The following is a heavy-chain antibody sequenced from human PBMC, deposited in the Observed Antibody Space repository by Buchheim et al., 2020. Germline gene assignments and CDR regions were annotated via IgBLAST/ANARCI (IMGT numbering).Heavy chain of an antibody. CDR2: ISSSSSYT. V-gene: IGHV3-11*05. Sequence: QVQLVESGGGLVKPGGSLRLSCAASGFTFSDYYMSWIRQAPGKGLEWVSYISSSSSYTNYADSVKCRFTISRDNAKNSLYLQLNSLRAEDTAVYYCARDRVIGCSSTSCPFDYWGQGTL. CDR1: GFTFSDYY. D-gene: IGHD2-2*01. J-gene: IGHJ4*02. CDR3: ARDRVIGCSSTSCPFDY.